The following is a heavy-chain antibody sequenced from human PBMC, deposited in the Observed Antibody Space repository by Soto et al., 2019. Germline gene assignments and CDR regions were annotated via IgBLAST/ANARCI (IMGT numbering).Heavy chain of an antibody. CDR2: INPSGGST. CDR3: AREGRVVAALYYYYGMDV. V-gene: IGHV1-46*01. Sequence: ASVKVSCKASGYTFTSYYMHWVRQAPGQGLEWMGIINPSGGSTSYAQKFQGRVTMTRDTSTSTVYMELSSLRSEDTAVYYCAREGRVVAALYYYYGMDVWGQGTTVTVS. CDR1: GYTFTSYY. D-gene: IGHD2-15*01. J-gene: IGHJ6*02.